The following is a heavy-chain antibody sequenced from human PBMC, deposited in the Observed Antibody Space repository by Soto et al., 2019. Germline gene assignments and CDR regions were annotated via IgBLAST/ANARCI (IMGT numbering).Heavy chain of an antibody. CDR2: MNPNSGNT. J-gene: IGHJ1*01. Sequence: ASVKVSCKASGYTFTSYDINWVRQATGQGLEWMGWMNPNSGNTGYAQKFQGRVTMTRNTSISTAYMELSSLRSEDTAVYYCARVLIAVAGTPEYFQHWGQGTLVTVSS. CDR1: GYTFTSYD. CDR3: ARVLIAVAGTPEYFQH. D-gene: IGHD6-19*01. V-gene: IGHV1-8*01.